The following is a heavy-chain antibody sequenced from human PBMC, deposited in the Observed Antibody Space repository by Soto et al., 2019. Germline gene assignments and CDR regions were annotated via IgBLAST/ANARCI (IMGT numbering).Heavy chain of an antibody. CDR1: GDSLSTNGVA. V-gene: IGHV6-1*01. J-gene: IGHJ4*02. D-gene: IGHD6-19*01. CDR2: AYYRSSWYN. Sequence: SQTLSLTCVISGDSLSTNGVAWNWIRQSPSRGLEWLGRAYYRSSWYNDYATSVKSRITINLDTSKNQFSLQLDSVTPEDTAVYFCARGSHSSFDYWGQGNVVTVSS. CDR3: ARGSHSSFDY.